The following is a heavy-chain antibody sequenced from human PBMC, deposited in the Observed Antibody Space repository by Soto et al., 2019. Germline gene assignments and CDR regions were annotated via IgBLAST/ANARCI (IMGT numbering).Heavy chain of an antibody. J-gene: IGHJ4*02. D-gene: IGHD2-8*01. Sequence: SETLSLTCTVSGGSISSGDYYWSWIRQPPGKGLEWIGYIYYSGSTYYNPSLKSRVTISVDTSKNQFSLKLSSVTAADTAVYYCARGEMVYAMKVPKNFDYWGQGTLVTVSS. V-gene: IGHV4-30-4*01. CDR1: GGSISSGDYY. CDR3: ARGEMVYAMKVPKNFDY. CDR2: IYYSGST.